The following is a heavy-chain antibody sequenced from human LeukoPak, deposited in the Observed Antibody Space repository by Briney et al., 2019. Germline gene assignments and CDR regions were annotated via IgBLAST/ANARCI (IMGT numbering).Heavy chain of an antibody. CDR2: IIPIFGTA. Sequence: GASVKVSCKASGGTFSSYAISWVRQAPGQGLEWMGGIIPIFGTANYAQKFQGRVTITTDESTSTAYMELSSLRSEDTAVYYCARGSAAGPGDYYYYMDVWGKGTTVTVSS. J-gene: IGHJ6*03. D-gene: IGHD6-13*01. V-gene: IGHV1-69*05. CDR3: ARGSAAGPGDYYYYMDV. CDR1: GGTFSSYA.